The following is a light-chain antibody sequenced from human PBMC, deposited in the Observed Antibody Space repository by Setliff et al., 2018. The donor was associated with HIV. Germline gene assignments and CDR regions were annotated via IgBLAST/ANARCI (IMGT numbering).Light chain of an antibody. J-gene: IGLJ1*01. CDR2: DVS. V-gene: IGLV2-14*03. CDR3: SSYTSTSTPYV. CDR1: SSDVGAYYY. Sequence: QSALTQPASVSGSPGQSVTISCTGTSSDVGAYYYVSWYQQHPAKAPKLILYDVSNRPSGASNRFSGSKSGNTASLTISGLQAEDEADYYCSSYTSTSTPYVFGTGTKVT.